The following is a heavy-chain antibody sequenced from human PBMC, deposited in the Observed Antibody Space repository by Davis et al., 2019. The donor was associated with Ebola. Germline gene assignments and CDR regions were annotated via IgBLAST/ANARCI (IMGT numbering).Heavy chain of an antibody. CDR3: ARDGGYCSGGSCFYYGMDV. CDR1: GFTFSSYA. J-gene: IGHJ6*02. CDR2: ISSSSSYI. D-gene: IGHD2-15*01. Sequence: GSLRLSCAASGFTFSSYAMNWVRQAPGKGLEWVSSISSSSSYIYYADSVKGRFTISRDNAKNSLYLQMNSLRAEDTAVYYCARDGGYCSGGSCFYYGMDVWGQGTTVTVSS. V-gene: IGHV3-21*01.